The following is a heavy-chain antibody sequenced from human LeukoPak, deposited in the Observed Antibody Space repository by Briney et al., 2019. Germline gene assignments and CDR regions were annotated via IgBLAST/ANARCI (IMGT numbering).Heavy chain of an antibody. V-gene: IGHV1-24*01. CDR2: FDPEDGET. J-gene: IGHJ4*02. CDR3: ATVYSSGWYAHSFDY. D-gene: IGHD6-19*01. Sequence: ASVKVSCKVSGYTLTELSMHWVRQAPGKGLEWMGGFDPEDGETIYAQKFQGRVTMTEDTSTDTAYMELSSLRSEDTAVYYCATVYSSGWYAHSFDYWGQGTLATVSS. CDR1: GYTLTELS.